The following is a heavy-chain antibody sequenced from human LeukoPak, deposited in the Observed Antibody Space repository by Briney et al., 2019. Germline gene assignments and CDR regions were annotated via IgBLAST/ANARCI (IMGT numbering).Heavy chain of an antibody. CDR3: ARQPAGYSYGAGAFDI. V-gene: IGHV3-23*01. D-gene: IGHD5-18*01. Sequence: GGSLRLSCTTSGFGSKNYAMSWVRLAPGKGLEWVSIISATGVNTYYADSLKGRFTISRDNSKNTLYLQMNSLRAEDTAVYYCARQPAGYSYGAGAFDIWGQGTMVTVSS. CDR2: ISATGVNT. CDR1: GFGSKNYA. J-gene: IGHJ3*02.